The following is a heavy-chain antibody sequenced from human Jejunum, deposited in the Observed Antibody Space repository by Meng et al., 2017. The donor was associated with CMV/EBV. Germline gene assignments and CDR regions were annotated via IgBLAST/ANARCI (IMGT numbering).Heavy chain of an antibody. CDR2: IYYSGST. CDR1: GGSVSSGSYY. V-gene: IGHV4-61*01. D-gene: IGHD4-17*01. Sequence: TCTVSGGSVSSGSYYWSWIRQPPGKGLEWIGYIYYSGSTNYNPSLKSRVTISVDTSKNQFSLKLSSVTAADTAVYYCARVDYGGFDPWGQGTLVTVSS. J-gene: IGHJ5*02. CDR3: ARVDYGGFDP.